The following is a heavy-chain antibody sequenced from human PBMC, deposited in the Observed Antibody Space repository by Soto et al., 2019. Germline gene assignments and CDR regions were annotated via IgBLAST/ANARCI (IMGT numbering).Heavy chain of an antibody. V-gene: IGHV4-59*01. CDR3: ARGHLGITTTGTWYDFDY. J-gene: IGHJ4*02. Sequence: SETLSLTCTVSGDSISSYYWTWIRQPPGKGLEYIGYIYYSGRTYYNPSLKSRVTISVDTSKNQFSLKLSSVTAADTAVYYCARGHLGITTTGTWYDFDYWGQGTLVTVSS. D-gene: IGHD2-15*01. CDR2: IYYSGRT. CDR1: GDSISSYY.